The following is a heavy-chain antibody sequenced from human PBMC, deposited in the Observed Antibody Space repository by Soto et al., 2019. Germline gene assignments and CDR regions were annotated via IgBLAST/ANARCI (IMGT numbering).Heavy chain of an antibody. V-gene: IGHV3-30*18. CDR2: ISYDGSNK. J-gene: IGHJ4*02. Sequence: GGSLRLSCAASGFTFSSYGMHWVRQAPGKGLEWVAVISYDGSNKYYADSVKGRFTISRDNSKNTLYLQMNSLRAEDTAVYYCAKEIGPEFDYWGQGTLVTVSS. CDR1: GFTFSSYG. CDR3: AKEIGPEFDY.